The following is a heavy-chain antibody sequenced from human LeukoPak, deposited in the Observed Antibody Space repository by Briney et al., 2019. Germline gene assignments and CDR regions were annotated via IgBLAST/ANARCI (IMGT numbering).Heavy chain of an antibody. D-gene: IGHD6-6*01. V-gene: IGHV3-53*01. J-gene: IGHJ6*03. CDR2: IYSGGST. CDR1: GFTVSNNY. CDR3: ARDSTPYSSSPNYYYMDV. Sequence: GGSLRLSCAASGFTVSNNYMSWVRQAPGKGLEWVSIIYSGGSTYYADSVKGRFTISRDNSKNTLFLQMNSLRAEDTAVYYCARDSTPYSSSPNYYYMDVWGKGTTVSVSS.